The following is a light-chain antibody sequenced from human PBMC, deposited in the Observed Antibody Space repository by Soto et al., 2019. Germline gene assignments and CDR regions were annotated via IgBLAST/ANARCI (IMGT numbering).Light chain of an antibody. CDR1: SSNIGSNT. V-gene: IGLV1-44*01. J-gene: IGLJ2*01. CDR2: SDN. Sequence: SVLTQPPSASGTPGQRVTISCSGNSSNIGSNTVNWYQQLPGTAPKLLIYSDNQRPSGVPDRFSGSRSGTSASLAISGLQSEDEADYYCAAWDDSLNGHVFGGGTKVTVL. CDR3: AAWDDSLNGHV.